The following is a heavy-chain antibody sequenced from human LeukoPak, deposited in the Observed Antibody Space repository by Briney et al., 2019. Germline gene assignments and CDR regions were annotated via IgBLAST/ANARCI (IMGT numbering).Heavy chain of an antibody. CDR2: TYASGTI. J-gene: IGHJ4*02. CDR1: GASISSYY. CDR3: ARGAYYYESGS. V-gene: IGHV4-4*07. D-gene: IGHD3-22*01. Sequence: SETLSLTCTVSGASISSYYWSWIRQPARKGLEWIGCTYASGTINYNPSLKSRVTMSVDTSKNQFSLRLSSVTAADTAVYYCARGAYYYESGSWGQGALVTVSS.